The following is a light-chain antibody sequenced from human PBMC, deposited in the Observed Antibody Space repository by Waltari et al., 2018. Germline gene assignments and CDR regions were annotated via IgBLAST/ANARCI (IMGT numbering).Light chain of an antibody. CDR2: EGS. J-gene: IGLJ2*01. Sequence: QSALTQPPSASGSPGQSVTISCTGTSSDVGAYKYVSWYQQHPGKAPKLLIYEGSKRAAGVPYLFSGSKSGNTASLTVSGLQAEDEADYYCASRGASKVFGGGTKLTVL. CDR3: ASRGASKV. CDR1: SSDVGAYKY. V-gene: IGLV2-8*01.